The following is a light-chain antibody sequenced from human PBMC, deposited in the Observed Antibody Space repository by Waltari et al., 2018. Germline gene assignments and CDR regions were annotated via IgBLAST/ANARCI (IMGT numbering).Light chain of an antibody. J-gene: IGLJ3*02. CDR2: DVN. CDR1: ATDVGGYNY. V-gene: IGLV2-14*03. Sequence: QSALTQPASVSGSPGQSITIPCPGTATDVGGYNYVSWYQQHPGKAPKLIIFDVNSRPSGISNRFSGSKFGNTASLTISGVQPEDEADYYCCSFTSSSTWVFGGGTKLTVL. CDR3: CSFTSSSTWV.